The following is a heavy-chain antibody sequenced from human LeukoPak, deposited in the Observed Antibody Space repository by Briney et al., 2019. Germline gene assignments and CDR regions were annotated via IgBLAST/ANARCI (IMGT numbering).Heavy chain of an antibody. CDR3: ARRPCSSTSCRIDY. D-gene: IGHD2-2*01. CDR1: GFTFSASW. V-gene: IGHV3-7*02. Sequence: GGSLRLSCAASGFTFSASWMSWVRQAPGKGLEWVAKIQKDGSGIAYVDSVKGRFTISRDNAKNSLFLQMNSLRAEDTAVYYCARRPCSSTSCRIDYWGQGTLVTVSS. J-gene: IGHJ4*02. CDR2: IQKDGSGI.